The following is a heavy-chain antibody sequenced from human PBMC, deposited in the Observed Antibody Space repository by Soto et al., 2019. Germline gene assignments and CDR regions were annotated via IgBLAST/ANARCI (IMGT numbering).Heavy chain of an antibody. J-gene: IGHJ5*02. Sequence: GGSLRLSCVASGFTFSNYWMSWVRQAPGKGLEWVANMKKDGSQKYYVDSVKGRFTISRDNARNPLYLQMNSLRVEDTAVYYCARDWFDAWGQGTLVTVSS. CDR2: MKKDGSQK. V-gene: IGHV3-7*01. CDR1: GFTFSNYW. CDR3: ARDWFDA.